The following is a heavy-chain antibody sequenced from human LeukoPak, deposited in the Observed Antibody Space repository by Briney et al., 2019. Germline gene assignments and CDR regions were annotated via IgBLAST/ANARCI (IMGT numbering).Heavy chain of an antibody. CDR3: ARGLLRDYYYMDV. CDR2: IYYSGST. Sequence: PSETPSLTCTVSGGSISSYYWSWIRQPPGKGLEWIGYIYYSGSTNYNPSLKSRVTISVDTSKNQFSLKLSSVTAADTAVYYCARGLLRDYYYMDVWGKGTTVTVSS. V-gene: IGHV4-59*01. J-gene: IGHJ6*03. CDR1: GGSISSYY. D-gene: IGHD1-26*01.